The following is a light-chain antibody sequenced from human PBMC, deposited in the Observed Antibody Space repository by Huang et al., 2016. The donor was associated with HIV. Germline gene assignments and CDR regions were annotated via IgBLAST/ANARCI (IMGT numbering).Light chain of an antibody. CDR3: QQYNNRCT. CDR1: QSISSN. CDR2: GAS. J-gene: IGKJ2*02. Sequence: IVMTQSPATLSVSPGERATLACRASQSISSNLAWYQQKPGQAPRLLIYGASTRATGIPARCSGSGSGTEFTLTISSLQSEDFAVYYCQQYNNRCTFGQGTKLEIK. V-gene: IGKV3-15*01.